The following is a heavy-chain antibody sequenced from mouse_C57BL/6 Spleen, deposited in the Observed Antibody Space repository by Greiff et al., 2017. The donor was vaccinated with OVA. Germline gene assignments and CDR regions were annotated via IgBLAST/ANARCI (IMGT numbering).Heavy chain of an antibody. CDR3: ARLDYGNYGDAMDY. V-gene: IGHV5-6*01. CDR2: ISSGGSYT. Sequence: EVMLVESGGDLVKPGGSLKLSCAASGFTFSSYGMSWVRQTTDKRLEWVATISSGGSYTYYPDSVKGRFTISRDNAKNTLYLQMSSLKSEDTAMYYCARLDYGNYGDAMDYWGQGTSVTFSS. D-gene: IGHD2-1*01. CDR1: GFTFSSYG. J-gene: IGHJ4*01.